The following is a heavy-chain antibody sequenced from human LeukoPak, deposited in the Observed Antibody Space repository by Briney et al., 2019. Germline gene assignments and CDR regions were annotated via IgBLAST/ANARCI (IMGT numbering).Heavy chain of an antibody. J-gene: IGHJ4*02. CDR3: ARVLTPEHAFDS. V-gene: IGHV4-59*01. Sequence: SETLSLTCTVSGGSISTYYWNWIRQPPGKGLEWIGYIYYSGSTNYNPSLKSRVTISVDTSKNQSSLKLSSVTAADTAVYYCARVLTPEHAFDSWGQGTLVTVSS. D-gene: IGHD4-23*01. CDR2: IYYSGST. CDR1: GGSISTYY.